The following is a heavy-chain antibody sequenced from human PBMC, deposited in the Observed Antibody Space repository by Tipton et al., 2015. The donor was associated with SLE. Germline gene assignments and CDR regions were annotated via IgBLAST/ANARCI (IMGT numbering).Heavy chain of an antibody. CDR3: VGYYDSSGLDI. V-gene: IGHV4-61*09. CDR2: IYTSGST. Sequence: TLSLTCTVSGGSIRSGRYNWSWIRQPAGKGLEWIGHIYTSGSTYYNPSLKSRVTISVDTSKNQFSLKLSSVTAADTAVYYCVGYYDSSGLDIWGQGTMVTVSS. J-gene: IGHJ3*02. D-gene: IGHD3-22*01. CDR1: GGSIRSGRYN.